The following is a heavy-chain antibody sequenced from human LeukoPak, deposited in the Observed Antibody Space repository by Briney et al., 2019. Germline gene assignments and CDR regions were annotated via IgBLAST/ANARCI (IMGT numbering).Heavy chain of an antibody. CDR1: GGSISSGGYY. Sequence: SETLSLTCTVSGGSISSGGYYWSWIRQHPGKGLEWIGYIYYSGSTYYNPSLKSRVTISVDTSKNQFSLKLSSVTAADTAVYYCARQWPRQEYFDYWGQGTLVTVSS. D-gene: IGHD6-19*01. CDR2: IYYSGST. CDR3: ARQWPRQEYFDY. J-gene: IGHJ4*02. V-gene: IGHV4-31*03.